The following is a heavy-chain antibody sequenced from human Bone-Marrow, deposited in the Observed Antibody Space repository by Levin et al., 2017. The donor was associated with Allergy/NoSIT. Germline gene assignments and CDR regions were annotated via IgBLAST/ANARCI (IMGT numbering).Heavy chain of an antibody. CDR3: AKVEVAYDY. CDR2: ISYDGSQK. J-gene: IGHJ4*02. V-gene: IGHV3-30*18. D-gene: IGHD5-12*01. Sequence: GESLKISCAASGFSFNTYGMHWVRQAPGKGLEWVALISYDGSQKKYADSVKGRFTISRDNAKNTLFLQMNSLSTEDTAVYYCAKVEVAYDYWGQGTLVTVSS. CDR1: GFSFNTYG.